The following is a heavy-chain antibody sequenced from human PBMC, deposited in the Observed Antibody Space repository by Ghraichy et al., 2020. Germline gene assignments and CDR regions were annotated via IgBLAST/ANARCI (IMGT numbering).Heavy chain of an antibody. J-gene: IGHJ6*02. D-gene: IGHD1-7*01. CDR2: IYTSGST. Sequence: SETLSLTCPVTDGCICSYCWGWLRHPAETGLEWIGRIYTSGSTNYNPSLKSRVTMSVDTSKNQFSLKLSSVTAADTAVYYCAREGNYGGWGMDVWGQGTTVTVSS. CDR3: AREGNYGGWGMDV. V-gene: IGHV4-4*07. CDR1: DGCICSYC.